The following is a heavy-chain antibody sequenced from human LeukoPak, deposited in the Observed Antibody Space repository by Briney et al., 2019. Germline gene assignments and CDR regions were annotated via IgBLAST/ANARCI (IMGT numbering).Heavy chain of an antibody. CDR2: ISGSGGST. J-gene: IGHJ4*02. CDR1: GFTFSSYA. V-gene: IGHV3-23*01. D-gene: IGHD5-18*01. CDR3: AKGRGQLWHGFDY. Sequence: GGSLRLSCAASGFTFSSYAVSWVRQAPGKGLEWVSAISGSGGSTYYADSVKGRFTISRDNSKNTLYLQMNSLRAEDTAVYYCAKGRGQLWHGFDYWGQGTLVTVSS.